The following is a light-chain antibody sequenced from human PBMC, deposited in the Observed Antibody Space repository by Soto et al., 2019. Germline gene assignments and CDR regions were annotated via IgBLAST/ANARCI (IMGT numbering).Light chain of an antibody. CDR3: QQYGSSPLT. V-gene: IGKV3-20*01. J-gene: IGKJ4*01. Sequence: PGARASLACRASQGVSGRYLAWYVQNPGQAPRLLIYDSDSRATGLPERFSGSGSGTDFILTISRLEPEDFAGYYCQQYGSSPLTFGGGTKVDIK. CDR2: DSD. CDR1: QGVSGRY.